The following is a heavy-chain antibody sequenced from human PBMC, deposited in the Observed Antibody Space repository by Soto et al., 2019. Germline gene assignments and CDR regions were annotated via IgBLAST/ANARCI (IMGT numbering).Heavy chain of an antibody. J-gene: IGHJ2*01. D-gene: IGHD6-13*01. CDR3: ARDVWQQLPRRYWYFDL. Sequence: QVQLQESGPGLVKPSQTLSLTCTVSGGSISTGGYHWSWIRQHPGKGLEWIGYIYYSGTTYYSPSLKSRVTMSVDTSKNQFSLKLSSVTAADTAVYYCARDVWQQLPRRYWYFDLWGRGTLVTVSS. CDR2: IYYSGTT. CDR1: GGSISTGGYH. V-gene: IGHV4-31*03.